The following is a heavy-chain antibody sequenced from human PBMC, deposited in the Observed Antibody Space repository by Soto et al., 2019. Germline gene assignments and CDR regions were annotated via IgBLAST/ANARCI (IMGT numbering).Heavy chain of an antibody. V-gene: IGHV4-4*02. CDR1: GDSVTSNVW. J-gene: IGHJ4*02. CDR3: ARDAAVPGESDRFDY. D-gene: IGHD6-19*01. Sequence: SETLSLTCAVSGDSVTSNVWWSWVRQPPGKGLEWIGEAYHNGLTDYNPSLKSRVTMSVDTSKNEFSLKLTSLTAADTAIYYCARDAAVPGESDRFDYWGQGTLVTVSS. CDR2: AYHNGLT.